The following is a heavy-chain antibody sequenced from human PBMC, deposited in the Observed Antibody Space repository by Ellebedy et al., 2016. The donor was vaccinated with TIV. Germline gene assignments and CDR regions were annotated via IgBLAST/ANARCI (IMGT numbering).Heavy chain of an antibody. V-gene: IGHV1-2*02. CDR2: INPNSGGT. J-gene: IGHJ4*02. D-gene: IGHD6-6*01. CDR1: RYTFTGYY. CDR3: ARSSSWGGYFDY. Sequence: ASVKVSXKASRYTFTGYYMHWVRQAPGQGLEWMGWINPNSGGTNYAQKFQGRVTMTRDTSISTAYMELSRLRSDDTAVYYCARSSSWGGYFDYWGQGTLVTVSS.